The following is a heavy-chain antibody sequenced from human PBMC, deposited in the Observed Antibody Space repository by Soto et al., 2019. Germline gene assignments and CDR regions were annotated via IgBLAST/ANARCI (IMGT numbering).Heavy chain of an antibody. CDR1: GFTFSSYW. V-gene: IGHV3-7*01. CDR3: ATEVWVYYDFWSGYSDY. Sequence: EVQLVESGGGLVQPGGSLRLSCAASGFTFSSYWMSWVRQAPGKGLEWVANIKEDGSDMYYVDSVKGRFTISRDNAKNSLYLQMNSRRGEDTAVYYCATEVWVYYDFWSGYSDYWGQGTLVTVSS. D-gene: IGHD3-3*01. CDR2: IKEDGSDM. J-gene: IGHJ4*02.